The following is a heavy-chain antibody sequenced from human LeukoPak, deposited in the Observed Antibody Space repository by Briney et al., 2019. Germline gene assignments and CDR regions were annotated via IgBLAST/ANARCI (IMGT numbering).Heavy chain of an antibody. CDR2: ISSSSSYI. Sequence: SGGSLRLSCAASGFTFSSYAMHWVRQAPGKGLEWVSSISSSSSYIYYADSVKGRFTISRDNAKNSLYLQMNSLRAEDTAVYYCASWYYYDSSGGPYYFDYWGQGTLVTVSS. V-gene: IGHV3-21*01. J-gene: IGHJ4*02. CDR1: GFTFSSYA. CDR3: ASWYYYDSSGGPYYFDY. D-gene: IGHD3-22*01.